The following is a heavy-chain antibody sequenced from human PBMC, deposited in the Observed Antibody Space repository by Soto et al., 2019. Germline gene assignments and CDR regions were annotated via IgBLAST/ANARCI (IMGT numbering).Heavy chain of an antibody. Sequence: QVQLVQSGAEVKKPGASVKVSCKASGYTFTGYYMHWVRQAPGQGLEWMGWINPNSGGTNYAQKFKGWVTMTSDTSIGTAYMELSRLRSDDTAVYYCARDSLFGWRTGGDDSSGSSQYYGMDVWGQGTTVTVSS. CDR2: INPNSGGT. J-gene: IGHJ6*02. D-gene: IGHD3-22*01. CDR1: GYTFTGYY. CDR3: ARDSLFGWRTGGDDSSGSSQYYGMDV. V-gene: IGHV1-2*04.